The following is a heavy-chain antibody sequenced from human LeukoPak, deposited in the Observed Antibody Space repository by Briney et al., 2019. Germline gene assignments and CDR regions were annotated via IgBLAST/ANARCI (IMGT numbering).Heavy chain of an antibody. Sequence: GESLKISCKGSGYSFTSYWIGWVRQMPGKGLEWMGIIYPGDSDTRYSPSFQGQVTISADKSISTAYLQWSSLKASDTAMYYCARSPTNYGDYGRDLNWFDPWGQGTLVTVSS. CDR1: GYSFTSYW. CDR2: IYPGDSDT. D-gene: IGHD4-17*01. J-gene: IGHJ5*02. V-gene: IGHV5-51*01. CDR3: ARSPTNYGDYGRDLNWFDP.